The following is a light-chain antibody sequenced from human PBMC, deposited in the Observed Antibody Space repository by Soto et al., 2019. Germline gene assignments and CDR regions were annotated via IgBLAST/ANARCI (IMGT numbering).Light chain of an antibody. V-gene: IGLV1-44*01. CDR1: SSNIGSNT. Sequence: QAVVTQPPSASGTPGQRVTISCSGSSSNIGSNTVKWYQQLPGTAPKLLIYSNNQRPSGVPDRFSGSKSGTSASLAISGLQSEDEADYYCAALDDSLNGVVFGGGTKLTVL. J-gene: IGLJ2*01. CDR2: SNN. CDR3: AALDDSLNGVV.